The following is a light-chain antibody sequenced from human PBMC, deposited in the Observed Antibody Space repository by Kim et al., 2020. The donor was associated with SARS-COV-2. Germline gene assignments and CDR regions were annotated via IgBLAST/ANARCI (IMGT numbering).Light chain of an antibody. Sequence: SVGDGVTITGRASQDIRNALGCYQQNPGRAPQRLIYGASSVQSRVPSRFSGSGSGTEFTLTISSLQPEDFATYFCLQHNAYPITFGQGTRLEIK. CDR1: QDIRNA. CDR2: GAS. J-gene: IGKJ5*01. CDR3: LQHNAYPIT. V-gene: IGKV1-17*01.